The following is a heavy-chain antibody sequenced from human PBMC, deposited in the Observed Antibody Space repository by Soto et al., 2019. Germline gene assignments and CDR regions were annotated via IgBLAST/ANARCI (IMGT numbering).Heavy chain of an antibody. CDR2: ISYDGSNK. Sequence: QVQLVESGGGVGQPGRSLRLSCAASGFTFSYYSMHWVRQAPGKGLEWVAVISYDGSNKYYADSVKGRFIISRDNSKNRLYLQMNSLRAEDTAVYYCAKGPPLDYWGQGTLVTVSS. CDR3: AKGPPLDY. CDR1: GFTFSYYS. J-gene: IGHJ4*02. V-gene: IGHV3-30*18.